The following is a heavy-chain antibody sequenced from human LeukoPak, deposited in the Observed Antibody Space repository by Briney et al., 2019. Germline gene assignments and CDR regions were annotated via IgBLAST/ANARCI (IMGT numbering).Heavy chain of an antibody. CDR1: GFIINSYS. J-gene: IGHJ4*02. CDR3: AREVAVAGTDLDY. D-gene: IGHD6-19*01. V-gene: IGHV3-48*04. CDR2: IRSSGETI. Sequence: PGGSLRLSCAASGFIINSYSMNWVRQAPGKGLEWVAYIRSSGETIYYADSVKGRFTISRDNAKNSLYLQMNSLRAEDTAVYYCAREVAVAGTDLDYWGQGTLVTVSS.